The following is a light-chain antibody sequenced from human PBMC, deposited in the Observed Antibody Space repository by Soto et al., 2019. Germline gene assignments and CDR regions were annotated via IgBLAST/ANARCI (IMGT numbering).Light chain of an antibody. CDR1: QGIGNY. Sequence: DIQMTQSPPSLSASVGDKITITCRANQGIGNYLAWYHQRPGEVPKLLIYAASTLESGVSSRFSGSGSGTHFTLTIDSLQPDDTGTYYCQKCDSAPRTFGRLTNVEIK. V-gene: IGKV1-27*01. J-gene: IGKJ1*01. CDR2: AAS. CDR3: QKCDSAPRT.